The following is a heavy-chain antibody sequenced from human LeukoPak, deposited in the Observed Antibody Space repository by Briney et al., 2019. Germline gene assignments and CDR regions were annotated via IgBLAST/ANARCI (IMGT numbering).Heavy chain of an antibody. CDR1: GFTFSSYA. CDR3: AKYYYDSSGYYPLYDY. D-gene: IGHD3-22*01. V-gene: IGHV3-23*01. CDR2: ISGSGGST. Sequence: GGSLRLSCAASGFTFSSYAMSWVRQAPGKGLEWVSAISGSGGSTYYADSVKGRFTISRDNSKNTLYLQMNSLRAEDTAVYYCAKYYYDSSGYYPLYDYWGQGTLVTVSS. J-gene: IGHJ4*02.